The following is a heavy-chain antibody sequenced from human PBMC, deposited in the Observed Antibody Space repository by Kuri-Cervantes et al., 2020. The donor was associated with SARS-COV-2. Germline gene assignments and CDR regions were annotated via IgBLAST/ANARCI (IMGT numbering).Heavy chain of an antibody. CDR1: GGSISSYY. CDR3: ARQGCSSTSCYSMDV. CDR2: IYYSVTTDYSGST. J-gene: IGHJ6*02. D-gene: IGHD2-2*02. Sequence: SETLSLTCTVSGGSISSYYWSWIRQPPGKGLEWIGNIYYSVTTDYSGSTYYNPSLKGRVTMSVDTSKNEFSLKPSSVTAADTAVYYCARQGCSSTSCYSMDVWGQGTTVTVSS. V-gene: IGHV4-59*04.